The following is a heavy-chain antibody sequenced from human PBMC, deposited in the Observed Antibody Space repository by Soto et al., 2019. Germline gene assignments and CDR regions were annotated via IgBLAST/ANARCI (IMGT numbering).Heavy chain of an antibody. CDR1: GFIFSMYW. Sequence: GGYLRLSCATSGFIFSMYWMNWVRQVPGKGPQWVARITDDGSTTYYAASVEGRFTISRDNAKNALYLQMTSLRADDTAVYYCTRGPRPTSIGPGAFWGQGSLLTVSS. CDR2: ITDDGSTT. CDR3: TRGPRPTSIGPGAF. V-gene: IGHV3-74*01. D-gene: IGHD3-10*01. J-gene: IGHJ4*02.